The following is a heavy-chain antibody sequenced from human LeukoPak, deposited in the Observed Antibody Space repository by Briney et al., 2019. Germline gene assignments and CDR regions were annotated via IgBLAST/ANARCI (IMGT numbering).Heavy chain of an antibody. D-gene: IGHD6-13*01. J-gene: IGHJ6*03. CDR3: ARGGGISHYYYYMDV. CDR1: GYSISSGYY. V-gene: IGHV4-59*13. Sequence: SETLSLTCTVSGYSISSGYYWGWIRQTPGKGLEWIGFIYYTGSTNYNPSLKSRVTISVDTSKNQFSLMLNSVTAADTAVYYCARGGGISHYYYYMDVWGKGTTVTISS. CDR2: IYYTGST.